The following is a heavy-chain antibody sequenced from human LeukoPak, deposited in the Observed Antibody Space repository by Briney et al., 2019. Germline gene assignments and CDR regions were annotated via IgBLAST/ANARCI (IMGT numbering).Heavy chain of an antibody. CDR2: INADNGNT. Sequence: ASVKVSCKASGYTFSNYVIHWVRQAPGQRLEWMGWINADNGNTKYSQKFQGRVTITRDTSASTAYMELRSLSSEDTAVYYCARGSSSDWPLEYWGRGILVTVSS. J-gene: IGHJ4*02. V-gene: IGHV1-3*01. CDR3: ARGSSSDWPLEY. D-gene: IGHD6-19*01. CDR1: GYTFSNYV.